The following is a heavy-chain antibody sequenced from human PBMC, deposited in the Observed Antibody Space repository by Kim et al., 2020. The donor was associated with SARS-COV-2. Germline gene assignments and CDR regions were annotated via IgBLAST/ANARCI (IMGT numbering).Heavy chain of an antibody. CDR2: ISYDGSNK. CDR1: GFTFSSYA. D-gene: IGHD2-2*01. V-gene: IGHV3-30*04. J-gene: IGHJ5*02. CDR3: ARDLGARRQLRTNWFDP. Sequence: GGSLRLSCAASGFTFSSYAMHWVRQAPGKGLEWVAVISYDGSNKYYADSVKGRFTISRDNSKNTLYLQMNSLRAEDTAVYYCARDLGARRQLRTNWFDP.